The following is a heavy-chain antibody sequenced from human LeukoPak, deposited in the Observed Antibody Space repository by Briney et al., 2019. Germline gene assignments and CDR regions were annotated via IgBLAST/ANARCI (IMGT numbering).Heavy chain of an antibody. CDR1: GYSFTSYW. D-gene: IGHD3-16*01. J-gene: IGHJ6*02. CDR2: IYPGDSDT. CDR3: ARHVTTYFGRGDGMDV. Sequence: GESLKISCKGSGYSFTSYWIGWVRQMPGKGLEWMGIIYPGDSDTRYSPSFQGQVTISADKSISTAYLQWSSLKASDTAMYYCARHVTTYFGRGDGMDVWGQGTTVTVSS. V-gene: IGHV5-51*01.